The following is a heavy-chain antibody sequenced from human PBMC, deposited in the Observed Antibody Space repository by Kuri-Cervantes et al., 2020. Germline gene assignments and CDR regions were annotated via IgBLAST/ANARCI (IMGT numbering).Heavy chain of an antibody. V-gene: IGHV3-52*01. CDR3: ARRGVRNWYFDL. Sequence: GESLKISCAASGFTFSSSWMHWVCQAPEKGLEWVADIKCDGGEKYYADSVKGRFTISRDNAKNSLYLQMNSLRAEDTAVYYCARRGVRNWYFDLWGRGTLVTVSS. CDR2: IKCDGGEK. CDR1: GFTFSSSW. D-gene: IGHD3-10*01. J-gene: IGHJ2*01.